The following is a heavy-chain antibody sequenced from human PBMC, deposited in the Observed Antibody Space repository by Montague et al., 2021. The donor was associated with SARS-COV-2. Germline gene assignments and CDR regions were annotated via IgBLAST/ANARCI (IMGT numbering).Heavy chain of an antibody. J-gene: IGHJ6*02. D-gene: IGHD6-19*01. CDR2: TCYRSKWYN. V-gene: IGHV6-1*01. Sequence: CAISGDSVPSNSAAWNWIRQPPSRGLEWLGRTCYRSKWYNDYAVSVKSRITINPDTSKNQFSLQLNSVTPEDTAVYYCARGDEEQWLVHYYYYGMDVWGQGTTVTVSS. CDR1: GDSVPSNSAA. CDR3: ARGDEEQWLVHYYYYGMDV.